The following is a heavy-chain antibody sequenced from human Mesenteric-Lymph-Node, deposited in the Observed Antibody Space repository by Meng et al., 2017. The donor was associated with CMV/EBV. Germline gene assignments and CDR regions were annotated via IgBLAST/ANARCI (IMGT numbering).Heavy chain of an antibody. CDR3: ARVHSSSWYPLDF. V-gene: IGHV4-59*11. J-gene: IGHJ4*02. Sequence: GSLRLSCTVSGGSISGHYWSWIRQPPGKGLEWIGYIHYGGSTSYNPSLKSRLTISVDTSKNQFSLKLSSVTAADMAVYYCARVHSSSWYPLDFWGQGTLVTVSS. CDR1: GGSISGHY. D-gene: IGHD6-13*01. CDR2: IHYGGST.